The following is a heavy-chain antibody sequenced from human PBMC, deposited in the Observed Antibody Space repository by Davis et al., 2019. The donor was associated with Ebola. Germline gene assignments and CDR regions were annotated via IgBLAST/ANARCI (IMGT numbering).Heavy chain of an antibody. J-gene: IGHJ4*02. CDR3: ASNGVDY. CDR1: GGSISSSTYY. V-gene: IGHV4-39*01. CDR2: MYYSGNT. D-gene: IGHD2-8*01. Sequence: MPSETLSLTCTVSGGSISSSTYYWGWFRQPPGKGLEWIGSMYYSGNTYYNPSLNSRVTISVDTSTNQFSLKLTSVSAADTAVYYCASNGVDYWGQGTLVTVSS.